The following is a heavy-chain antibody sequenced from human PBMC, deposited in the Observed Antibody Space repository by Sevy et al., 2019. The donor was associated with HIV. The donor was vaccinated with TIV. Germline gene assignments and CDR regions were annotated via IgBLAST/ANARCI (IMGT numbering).Heavy chain of an antibody. Sequence: GGSLRLSCAASGFTFGTYLMNWVRQAPGKGLEWVSGISGSGGSTYYADSVKGRITISRDNSKKTVYLQMNSLRAEDTAVYYCAKGDRSFYGIDVWGQGTTVTVSS. V-gene: IGHV3-23*01. CDR3: AKGDRSFYGIDV. CDR2: ISGSGGST. J-gene: IGHJ6*02. CDR1: GFTFGTYL. D-gene: IGHD2-15*01.